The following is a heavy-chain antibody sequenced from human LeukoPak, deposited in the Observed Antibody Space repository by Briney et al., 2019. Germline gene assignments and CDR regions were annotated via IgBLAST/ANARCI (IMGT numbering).Heavy chain of an antibody. V-gene: IGHV1-69*05. CDR1: GGTFSSYA. CDR3: ATLKSPLRFLEWLLYDY. D-gene: IGHD3-3*01. J-gene: IGHJ4*02. CDR2: IIPIFGTA. Sequence: ASVKVSCKASGGTFSSYAISWVRQAPGQGLEWMGGIIPIFGTANYAQKFQGRVTITTDESTSTAYMELSSLRSEDTAVYYCATLKSPLRFLEWLLYDYWGQGTLVTVSS.